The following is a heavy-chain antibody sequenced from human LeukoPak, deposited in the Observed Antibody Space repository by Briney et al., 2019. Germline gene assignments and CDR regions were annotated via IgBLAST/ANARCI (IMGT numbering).Heavy chain of an antibody. CDR3: AREGEQWSDAFDI. CDR1: GGSISSYY. D-gene: IGHD6-19*01. J-gene: IGHJ3*02. V-gene: IGHV4-59*01. Sequence: SETLSLTCTVSGGSISSYYWSWIRQPPEKGLEWIGYIYYSGSTNYNPSLKSRVTISVDTSKNQFSLKLSSVTAADTAVYYCAREGEQWSDAFDIWGQGTMVTVSS. CDR2: IYYSGST.